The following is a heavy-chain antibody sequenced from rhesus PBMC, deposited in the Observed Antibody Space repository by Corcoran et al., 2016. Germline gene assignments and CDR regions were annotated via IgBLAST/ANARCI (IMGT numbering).Heavy chain of an antibody. CDR1: GYSISSDYG. Sequence: QLQLQESGPGLVKPSEPLSLTCAVSGYSISSDYGWSWIRQPPGKGLEWIGYTSYSGSTSYNPSLKSRVTISIDPSKNQFALKLSSVTDAYTAVYYCARLFMTTVAAAFDYWGQGVLVTVSS. CDR2: TSYSGST. D-gene: IGHD4-29*01. CDR3: ARLFMTTVAAAFDY. J-gene: IGHJ4*01. V-gene: IGHV4-122*02.